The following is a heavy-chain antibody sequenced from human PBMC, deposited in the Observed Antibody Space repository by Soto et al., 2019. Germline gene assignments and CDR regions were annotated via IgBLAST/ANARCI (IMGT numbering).Heavy chain of an antibody. CDR3: ARGGGYSYGYRR. CDR1: GYTFTSYD. D-gene: IGHD5-18*01. J-gene: IGHJ4*02. CDR2: MNPNSGNT. Sequence: ASVKVSCKASGYTFTSYDISWVRQATGQGLEWMGWMNPNSGNTGYAQKFQGRVTMTRNTSISTAYMELSSLRSEDTAVYYCARGGGYSYGYRRWGQGTLVTVSS. V-gene: IGHV1-8*01.